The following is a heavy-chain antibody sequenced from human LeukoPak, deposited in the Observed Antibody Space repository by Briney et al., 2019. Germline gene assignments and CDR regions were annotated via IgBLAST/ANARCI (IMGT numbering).Heavy chain of an antibody. CDR2: IIPIFGTA. Sequence: GASVKVSCKASGGTFSSYAISWVRQAPGQGLEWMGGIIPIFGTANYAQKFQGRDTITADESTSTAYMELSSLRSEDTAVYYCARDKRNYYDSSGSPDAFDIWGQGTMVTVSS. V-gene: IGHV1-69*13. CDR3: ARDKRNYYDSSGSPDAFDI. CDR1: GGTFSSYA. J-gene: IGHJ3*02. D-gene: IGHD3-22*01.